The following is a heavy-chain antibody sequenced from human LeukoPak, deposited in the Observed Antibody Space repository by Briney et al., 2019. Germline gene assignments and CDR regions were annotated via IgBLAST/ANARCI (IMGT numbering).Heavy chain of an antibody. Sequence: GASVKVSCKASGYTFTSYAMHWVRQAPGQRLEWMGWINAGNGNTKYSQKFQGRVTITRDTSASTAYMELSSLRSEDTAVYYCARGVLPVAGRVYWGQGTLVTVSS. CDR2: INAGNGNT. J-gene: IGHJ4*02. V-gene: IGHV1-3*01. CDR3: ARGVLPVAGRVY. D-gene: IGHD6-19*01. CDR1: GYTFTSYA.